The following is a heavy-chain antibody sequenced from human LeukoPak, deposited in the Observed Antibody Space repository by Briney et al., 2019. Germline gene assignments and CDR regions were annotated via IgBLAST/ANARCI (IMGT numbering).Heavy chain of an antibody. Sequence: SQTLSLTCAISGDSVSSNSVAWNWIRQSPSRGLEWLGRTYYRSKWYNDYAVSVKSRITINPDTSKNQFSLQLSSVTPEDTAVYYCAKDHNYRHDYDVWGYFDYWGQGTLVTVSS. D-gene: IGHD4-17*01. CDR3: AKDHNYRHDYDVWGYFDY. CDR1: GDSVSSNSVA. CDR2: TYYRSKWYN. J-gene: IGHJ4*02. V-gene: IGHV6-1*01.